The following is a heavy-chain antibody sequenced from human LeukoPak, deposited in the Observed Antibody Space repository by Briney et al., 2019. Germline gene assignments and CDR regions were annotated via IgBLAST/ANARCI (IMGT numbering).Heavy chain of an antibody. CDR2: IWYDGSKK. D-gene: IGHD2-2*01. CDR3: ARDSPPGDIVVVPAAILLPDN. J-gene: IGHJ4*02. Sequence: GGSLRLSCGVSGFTFSSYGMHWARQAPGKGLEWVEVIWYDGSKKYYAAPVKGRFTISRDNSRNTLYLQMNSLRAEDTAVYYCARDSPPGDIVVVPAAILLPDNWGQGTLVTVSS. CDR1: GFTFSSYG. V-gene: IGHV3-33*01.